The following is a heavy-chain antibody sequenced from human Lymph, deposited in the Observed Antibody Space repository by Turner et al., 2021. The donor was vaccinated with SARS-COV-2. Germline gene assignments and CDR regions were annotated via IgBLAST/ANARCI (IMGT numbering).Heavy chain of an antibody. J-gene: IGHJ6*02. V-gene: IGHV3-30*04. CDR3: ARDDREFWSGYYTHYYYYGMDV. Sequence: QVQLVESGGGVVQSRRSLRLSCAASGFTLSSYAMHWVRQAPGKGLEWVAVISFDGSNKNYADSVKGRFTISRDNSKNTLYLQMNSLRAEDTAVYYCARDDREFWSGYYTHYYYYGMDVWGQGTTVTVSS. D-gene: IGHD3-3*01. CDR2: ISFDGSNK. CDR1: GFTLSSYA.